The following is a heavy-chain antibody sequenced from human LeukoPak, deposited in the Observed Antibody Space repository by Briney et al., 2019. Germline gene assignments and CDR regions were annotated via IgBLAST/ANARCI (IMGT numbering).Heavy chain of an antibody. CDR2: INTDNGDT. J-gene: IGHJ3*02. D-gene: IGHD4-17*01. CDR3: ARDYGDYGGDAFDI. Sequence: ASVKVSCKASGYTFTSYPIHWVRQAPGQRLDWMGWINTDNGDTKYSQRFQGRVTIARDTSASTAYMELSSLRSEDTAVYYCARDYGDYGGDAFDIWGQGTMVTVSS. V-gene: IGHV1-3*04. CDR1: GYTFTSYP.